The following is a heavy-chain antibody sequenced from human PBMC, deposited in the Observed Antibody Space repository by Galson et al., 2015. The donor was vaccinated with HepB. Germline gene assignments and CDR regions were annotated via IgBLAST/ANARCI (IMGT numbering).Heavy chain of an antibody. D-gene: IGHD5-12*01. J-gene: IGHJ3*02. CDR2: ISSESTYI. V-gene: IGHV3-21*01. Sequence: SLRLSCAASGFTFSGHTMNWVRQAPGKGLEWVSSISSESTYIFYADSVKGRFTISRDNSENSLYLQMNSLRAEDTAVYYCARDGYSAYEDFRAPDAFDIWGQGTMVTVSS. CDR3: ARDGYSAYEDFRAPDAFDI. CDR1: GFTFSGHT.